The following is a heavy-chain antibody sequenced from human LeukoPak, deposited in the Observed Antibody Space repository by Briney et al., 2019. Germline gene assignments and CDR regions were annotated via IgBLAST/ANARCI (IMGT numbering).Heavy chain of an antibody. CDR1: GFTFSSYA. V-gene: IGHV3-30-3*01. D-gene: IGHD2-2*01. CDR2: ISYDGSNK. CDR3: ARDHMRRGDNWFDP. J-gene: IGHJ5*02. Sequence: GGSLRLSYAASGFTFSSYAMHWVRQAPGKGLEWVAVISYDGSNKYYADSVKGRFTISRDNSKNTLYLQVNSLRAEDTAVYYCARDHMRRGDNWFDPWGQGTLVTVSS.